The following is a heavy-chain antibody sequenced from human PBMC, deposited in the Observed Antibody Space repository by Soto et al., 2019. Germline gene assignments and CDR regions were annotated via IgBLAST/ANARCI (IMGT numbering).Heavy chain of an antibody. CDR2: IYPCDSNT. CDR3: TRSRGRCRNTKYRLFDY. V-gene: IGHV5-51*01. D-gene: IGHD2-15*01. Sequence: GESLQISCKGSGYSFTNYWIGWVRQMPGKDLEWMATIYPCDSNTKYSPSFQGHVTISADRSISTAYLQWSSLKDSDTALYYCTRSRGRCRNTKYRLFDYWGQGTLVT. CDR1: GYSFTNYW. J-gene: IGHJ4*01.